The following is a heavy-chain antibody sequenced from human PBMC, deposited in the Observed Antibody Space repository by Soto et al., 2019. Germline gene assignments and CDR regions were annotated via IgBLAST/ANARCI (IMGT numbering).Heavy chain of an antibody. J-gene: IGHJ6*02. Sequence: QVQLQESGPGLVTPSQTLSLTCTVSGGSINSGGYYWSWIRQHPGKGLEWIGYIYYSGSTYYNPSRKRRVTISVDTAKNQFSLKLSSVTAADTAVYYCARDNALVRGVESDYYYGMDVWGQGTTVTVS. D-gene: IGHD3-10*01. V-gene: IGHV4-31*03. CDR1: GGSINSGGYY. CDR3: ARDNALVRGVESDYYYGMDV. CDR2: IYYSGST.